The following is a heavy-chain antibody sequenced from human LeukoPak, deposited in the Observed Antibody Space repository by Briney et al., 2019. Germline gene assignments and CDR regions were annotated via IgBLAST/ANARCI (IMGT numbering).Heavy chain of an antibody. CDR1: GFTFSNYG. J-gene: IGHJ4*01. CDR2: IRYDGSNK. V-gene: IGHV3-30*02. D-gene: IGHD2-2*02. Sequence: GGSLRLSCAASGFTFSNYGMHWVRQAPGKGLEWVAFIRYDGSNKYYADSVKGRFTISRDNSKNTLYLQMNSLRAEDTAVYYCAKDRGYGVVVVPAAIHNWGQEPWSPSPQ. CDR3: AKDRGYGVVVVPAAIHN.